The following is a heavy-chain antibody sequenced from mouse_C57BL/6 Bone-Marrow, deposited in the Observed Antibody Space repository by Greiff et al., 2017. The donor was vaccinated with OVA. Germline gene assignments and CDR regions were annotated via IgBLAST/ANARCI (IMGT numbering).Heavy chain of an antibody. D-gene: IGHD1-1*01. Sequence: VQLQQSGAELARPGASVKLSCKASGYTFTSYGISWVKQRTGQGLEWIGELYPRSGNTYYNEKFKGKATLTADKSSSTAYMELRSLASEDSAVYFCARGGITTLRYFDVWGTGTTVTVSS. J-gene: IGHJ1*03. CDR2: LYPRSGNT. CDR1: GYTFTSYG. V-gene: IGHV1-81*01. CDR3: ARGGITTLRYFDV.